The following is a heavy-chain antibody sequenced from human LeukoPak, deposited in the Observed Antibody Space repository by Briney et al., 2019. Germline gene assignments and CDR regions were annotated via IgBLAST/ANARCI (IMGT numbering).Heavy chain of an antibody. V-gene: IGHV4-59*01. CDR1: GGPISSYC. Sequence: SETLSLTCTVSGGPISSYCWSWIRQPPGKGLEWIGYIYYSGTTNYNPSLKSRVTISVDTSKNQFSLKLSSVTAADTAVYYCARGVYIAAAQYGYWGQGTLVTVSS. CDR3: ARGVYIAAAQYGY. D-gene: IGHD6-13*01. CDR2: IYYSGTT. J-gene: IGHJ4*02.